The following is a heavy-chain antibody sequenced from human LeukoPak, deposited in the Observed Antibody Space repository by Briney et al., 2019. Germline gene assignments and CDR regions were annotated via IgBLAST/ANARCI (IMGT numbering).Heavy chain of an antibody. CDR2: INHSGST. CDR1: GGSFSGYY. D-gene: IGHD5-24*01. V-gene: IGHV4-34*01. Sequence: SETLSLTCAVYGGSFSGYYWSWIRQPPGKGLEWIGEINHSGSTNYNPSLKSRVTISVDTSKNQFSLKLSSVTAADTAVYYCARNPKRKKPSLTRGTYYFDYWGQGTLVTVSS. J-gene: IGHJ4*02. CDR3: ARNPKRKKPSLTRGTYYFDY.